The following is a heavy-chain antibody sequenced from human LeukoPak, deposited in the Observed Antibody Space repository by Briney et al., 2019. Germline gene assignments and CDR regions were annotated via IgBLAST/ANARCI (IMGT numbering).Heavy chain of an antibody. CDR3: ARHEPDGDFWSGYSRAGMDV. Sequence: PSETLSLTCSVSGGSISDYYWTWIRQPPGKGLEWIAYIHSSGSTNYNPSLKSRVIISIDTSKNQFSLKLSSVTAADTAVYYCARHEPDGDFWSGYSRAGMDVWGQGTTVTVSS. V-gene: IGHV4-59*08. D-gene: IGHD3-3*01. J-gene: IGHJ6*02. CDR1: GGSISDYY. CDR2: IHSSGST.